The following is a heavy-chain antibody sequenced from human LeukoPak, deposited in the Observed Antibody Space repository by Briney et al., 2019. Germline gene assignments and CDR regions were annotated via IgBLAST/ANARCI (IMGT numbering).Heavy chain of an antibody. CDR3: ARDRVAGTRGDYGMDV. CDR1: GYTFTDYY. CDR2: INPKSGAT. D-gene: IGHD1-1*01. V-gene: IGHV1-2*02. J-gene: IGHJ6*02. Sequence: ASVKVSCKASGYTFTDYYMHWVRQAPGQGLEWMGWINPKSGATFYVQTFQGRVTMTRGTSINTAYMDLSSLRSDDTAVYYCARDRVAGTRGDYGMDVWGQGTTVTVSS.